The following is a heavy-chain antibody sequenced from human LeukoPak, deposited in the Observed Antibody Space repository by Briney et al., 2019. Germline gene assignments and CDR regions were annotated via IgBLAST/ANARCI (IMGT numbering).Heavy chain of an antibody. CDR2: IYTSGST. V-gene: IGHV4-61*02. CDR3: ARHVTYCSGGSCYKFRFDP. Sequence: SETLSLTCTVSGGSISSGSYYWSWIRQPAGKGLEWIGRIYTSGSTNYNPSLKSRVTMSVDTSKNQFSLKLSSVTAADTAVYYCARHVTYCSGGSCYKFRFDPWGQGTLVTVSS. CDR1: GGSISSGSYY. D-gene: IGHD2-15*01. J-gene: IGHJ5*02.